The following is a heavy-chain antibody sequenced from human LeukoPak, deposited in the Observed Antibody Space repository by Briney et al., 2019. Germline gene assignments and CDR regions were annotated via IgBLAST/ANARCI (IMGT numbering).Heavy chain of an antibody. J-gene: IGHJ6*03. V-gene: IGHV1-46*01. CDR2: INPSGDNT. Sequence: ASVKVSCKASGYTFTSYGISWVRQAPGQGLEWIGIINPSGDNTWYAQKFQGRVTMTRDTSISTAYMELSRLRSDDTAVYYCARTLRITMVRGVTPYYYYYYMDVWGKGTTVTVSS. D-gene: IGHD3-10*01. CDR1: GYTFTSYG. CDR3: ARTLRITMVRGVTPYYYYYYMDV.